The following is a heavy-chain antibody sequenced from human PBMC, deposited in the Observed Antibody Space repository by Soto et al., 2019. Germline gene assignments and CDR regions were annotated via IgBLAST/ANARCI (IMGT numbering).Heavy chain of an antibody. V-gene: IGHV3-23*01. J-gene: IGHJ4*02. CDR1: GFTFSGYA. Sequence: GGSLRLSCAASGFTFSGYAMSWVRQTPGKGLEWVSTISGSGGSRYYADSVKGRFTISRDNSKNTLYLQMNSLRAEDTAVYYCAEAGYYYDSSGYYLGYWGQGTLVTVSS. CDR2: ISGSGGSR. D-gene: IGHD3-22*01. CDR3: AEAGYYYDSSGYYLGY.